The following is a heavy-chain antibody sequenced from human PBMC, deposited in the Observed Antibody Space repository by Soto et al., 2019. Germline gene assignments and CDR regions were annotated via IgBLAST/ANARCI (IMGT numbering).Heavy chain of an antibody. J-gene: IGHJ3*02. V-gene: IGHV3-33*01. D-gene: IGHD1-26*01. CDR2: IWYDGSNK. CDR3: ARDRRAYSGPRSDAFDI. CDR1: GFTFSSYG. Sequence: QVQLVESGGGVVQPGRSLRLSCAASGFTFSSYGMHWVRQAPGKGLEWVAVIWYDGSNKYYADSVKGRFTISRDNSKNTLYLQMNSLRAEDTAVYYCARDRRAYSGPRSDAFDIWGQGTMVTVSS.